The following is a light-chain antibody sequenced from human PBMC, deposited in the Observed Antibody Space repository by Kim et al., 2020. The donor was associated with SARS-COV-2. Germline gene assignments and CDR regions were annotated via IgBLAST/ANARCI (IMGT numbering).Light chain of an antibody. J-gene: IGKJ3*01. Sequence: ETVMTQSPATLSVSPGERATLSCRASQSVNNDLAWYQQRPGQPPRLLIYGASTRATGSPARFSGSGSETEFTLTISSVQSEDFAVYYCQQYNDWPPAFGPGTKVDIK. CDR2: GAS. CDR3: QQYNDWPPA. CDR1: QSVNND. V-gene: IGKV3-15*01.